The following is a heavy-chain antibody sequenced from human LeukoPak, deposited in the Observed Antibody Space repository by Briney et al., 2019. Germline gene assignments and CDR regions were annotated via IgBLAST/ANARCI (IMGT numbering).Heavy chain of an antibody. D-gene: IGHD3-10*01. CDR1: GYSFTGYY. CDR2: MNPHSGGT. CDR3: ARALTSRSFFDY. V-gene: IGHV1-2*02. Sequence: ASVKVSCKASGYSFTGYYMHWVRQAPGQGLEWVGWMNPHSGGTNDAQKFQGRVTMTRDTSASTAYMELSRLTSDDTAVYFCARALTSRSFFDYWGQGTLVTVSS. J-gene: IGHJ4*02.